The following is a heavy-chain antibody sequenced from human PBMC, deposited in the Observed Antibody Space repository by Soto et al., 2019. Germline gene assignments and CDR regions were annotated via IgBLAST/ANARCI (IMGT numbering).Heavy chain of an antibody. V-gene: IGHV1-8*02. CDR3: GRGPSPRDPAGGTPYYYAMDV. J-gene: IGHJ6*02. D-gene: IGHD6-13*01. CDR2: MNPINGAT. Sequence: ASVKVSCKASGYDFTAYDINWVRQASGQGLEWMGWMNPINGATGTARRFQGRVSLSRNTATGTAYLELTSLRSDDTAVYYCGRGPSPRDPAGGTPYYYAMDVWGEGTKVTVSS. CDR1: GYDFTAYD.